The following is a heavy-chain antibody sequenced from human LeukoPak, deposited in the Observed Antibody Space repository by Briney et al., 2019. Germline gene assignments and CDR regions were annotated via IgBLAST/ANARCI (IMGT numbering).Heavy chain of an antibody. Sequence: SETLSLTCAVYGESLSKYYWTWIRQSPGKGLEWIGEINHRGSTNLNPSLKSRVTLSVDTSKHQFSLKLTSMTAADAAVYYCASSVGSTDYWGQGTLVTISS. CDR2: INHRGST. CDR1: GESLSKYY. D-gene: IGHD1-26*01. J-gene: IGHJ4*02. V-gene: IGHV4-34*01. CDR3: ASSVGSTDY.